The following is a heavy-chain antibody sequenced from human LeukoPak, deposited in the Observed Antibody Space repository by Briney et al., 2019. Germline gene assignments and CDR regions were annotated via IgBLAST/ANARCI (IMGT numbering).Heavy chain of an antibody. CDR1: GFTVSSNY. J-gene: IGHJ4*02. V-gene: IGHV3-53*01. CDR2: IYSGGST. Sequence: GGSLRLSCAASGFTVSSNYMSWVRQAPGKGLEWVSVIYSGGSTYYADSVKGRFTISRDNSKNTLYLQMNSLRAEDTAVYYCARAVPFGDFDYWGQGTLVTVSS. CDR3: ARAVPFGDFDY. D-gene: IGHD3-10*01.